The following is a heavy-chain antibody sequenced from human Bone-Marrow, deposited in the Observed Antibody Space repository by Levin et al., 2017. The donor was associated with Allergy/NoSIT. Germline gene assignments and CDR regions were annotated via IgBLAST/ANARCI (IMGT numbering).Heavy chain of an antibody. V-gene: IGHV3-53*01. J-gene: IGHJ4*02. D-gene: IGHD3-10*01. CDR2: IYSGGST. Sequence: GESLKISCAASGFTVSSNYMSWVRQAPGKGPEWVSVIYSGGSTYYADSVKGRFTISRDNSKNTLYLQMNSLRAEDTAVYCCARGWFGELLSHWGQGTLVTVSS. CDR3: ARGWFGELLSH. CDR1: GFTVSSNY.